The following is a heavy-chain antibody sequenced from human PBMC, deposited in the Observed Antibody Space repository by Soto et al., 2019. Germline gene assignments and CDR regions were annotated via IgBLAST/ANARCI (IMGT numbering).Heavy chain of an antibody. Sequence: QIQLVQSGAEVKKPGASVKVSCKASGYSFTTYGINWVRQAPGQGLEWMGWISAYNGNTKYAQNFQGRVTMTXXTSTXXXXXXXXXXXXXXXXXXXXAXXQXXYXSGSKYYYYYGMDVWGQGTTVTVSS. CDR1: GYSFTTYG. V-gene: IGHV1-18*01. CDR2: ISAYNGNT. CDR3: AXXQXXYXSGSKYYYYYGMDV. J-gene: IGHJ6*02. D-gene: IGHD3-10*01.